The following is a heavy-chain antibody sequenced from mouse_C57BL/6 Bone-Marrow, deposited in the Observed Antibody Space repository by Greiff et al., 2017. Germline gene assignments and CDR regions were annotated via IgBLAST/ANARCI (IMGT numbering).Heavy chain of an antibody. V-gene: IGHV5-6*01. CDR1: GFTFSSYG. J-gene: IGHJ2*01. Sequence: EVQLVESGGDLVKPGGSLKLSCAASGFTFSSYGMSWVSQTPVKRLEWVATISSGGSYTYYQDSVKGRFTISRDNAKNTLYLQMSSLKSEDTAMYYCACDGYHTLYFDYWGQGTTLTVSS. D-gene: IGHD2-3*01. CDR2: ISSGGSYT. CDR3: ACDGYHTLYFDY.